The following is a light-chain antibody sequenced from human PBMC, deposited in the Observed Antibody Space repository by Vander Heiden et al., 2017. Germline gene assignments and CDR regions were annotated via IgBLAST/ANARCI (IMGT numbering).Light chain of an antibody. V-gene: IGLV2-23*01. CDR3: CSYAGSSTLV. CDR2: EGS. J-gene: IGLJ2*01. Sequence: QSALTQPASVSWSPGQSITISCTGTSSDVGSYNLVSWYQQHQGKAPKLMIYEGSKRPSGVSNRFSGSKSGNTASLTISGLQAEDEADYYCCSYAGSSTLVFGGGTKLTVL. CDR1: SSDVGSYNL.